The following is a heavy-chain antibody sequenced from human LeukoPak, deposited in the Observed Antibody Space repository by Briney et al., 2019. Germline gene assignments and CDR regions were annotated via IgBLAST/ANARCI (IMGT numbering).Heavy chain of an antibody. CDR2: ISAYNGNT. V-gene: IGHV1-18*01. CDR3: ARESSSYTSGWYVAVPGENWFDP. Sequence: ASVKFSCKASGYTFTSYGISWVRQAPGQGLEWMGWISAYNGNTNYAQKLQGRVTMTTDTSTSTAYMEVSSLRSEDTAVYFCARESSSYTSGWYVAVPGENWFDPWGQGTLATVSS. D-gene: IGHD6-19*01. CDR1: GYTFTSYG. J-gene: IGHJ5*02.